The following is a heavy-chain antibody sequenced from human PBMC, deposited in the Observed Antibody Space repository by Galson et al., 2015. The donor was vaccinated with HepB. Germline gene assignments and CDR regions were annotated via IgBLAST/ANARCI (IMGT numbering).Heavy chain of an antibody. J-gene: IGHJ5*02. V-gene: IGHV3-30-3*01. CDR2: ISYDGSNK. CDR3: ARGFDTIFDD. D-gene: IGHD3-3*01. CDR1: GFTFSSYA. Sequence: SLRLSCAASGFTFSSYAMHWVRQAPGKGLEWVAVISYDGSNKYYADSVKGRFTISRDNSKNTLYLQMNSLRAEDTAVYYCARGFDTIFDDWGQGTLVTVSS.